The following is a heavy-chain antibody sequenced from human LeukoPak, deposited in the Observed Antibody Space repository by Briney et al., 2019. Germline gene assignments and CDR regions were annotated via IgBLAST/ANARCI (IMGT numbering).Heavy chain of an antibody. CDR1: GGSISSYY. CDR3: ASLPIYGGNPREDY. CDR2: IYHSGST. V-gene: IGHV4-59*12. Sequence: PSETLSLTCTVSGGSISSYYWSWIRQPPGKGLEWIGEIYHSGSTNYNPSLKSRVTISVDKSKNQFSLKLSSVTAADTAVYYCASLPIYGGNPREDYWGQGTLVTVS. D-gene: IGHD4-23*01. J-gene: IGHJ4*02.